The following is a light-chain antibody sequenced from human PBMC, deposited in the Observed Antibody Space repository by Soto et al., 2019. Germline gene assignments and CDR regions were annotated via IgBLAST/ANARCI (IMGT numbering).Light chain of an antibody. CDR1: NSDIGGRKY. V-gene: IGLV2-14*01. J-gene: IGLJ1*01. Sequence: QSALTQPASVSGSPGQSLTISCTGTNSDIGGRKYVSWYQHHPGKAPKLIIYEVSNRPSGVSNRFSGSKSGNTASLTISGLQAEDEGDYYCSSDANTKLFGPGTKLTVL. CDR2: EVS. CDR3: SSDANTKL.